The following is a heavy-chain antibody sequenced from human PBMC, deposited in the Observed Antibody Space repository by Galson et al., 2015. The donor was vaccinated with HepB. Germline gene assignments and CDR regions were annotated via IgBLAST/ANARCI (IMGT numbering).Heavy chain of an antibody. Sequence: QSGAEVKKPGESLKISCETSGYSFTGYWIGWVRQMPGKGLEWMGIIYPGDSDTRYSPSFQGQVTMSIDKSISTAYLHWSSLKASDTAIYYCARNGYCSGGACYGFDFWGQGTLVTVSS. CDR3: ARNGYCSGGACYGFDF. V-gene: IGHV5-51*03. D-gene: IGHD2-15*01. CDR2: IYPGDSDT. CDR1: GYSFTGYW. J-gene: IGHJ4*02.